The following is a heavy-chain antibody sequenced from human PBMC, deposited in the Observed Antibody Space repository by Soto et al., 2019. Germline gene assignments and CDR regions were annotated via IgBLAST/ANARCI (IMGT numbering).Heavy chain of an antibody. D-gene: IGHD3-10*01. J-gene: IGHJ3*02. Sequence: EVQLLESGGGLVQPGGSLRLSCAASGFTFSSYAMSWVRQAPGKGLEWVSTFRGSGDGTYYADSVKGRFTVSRDNSNNQLYLHMNVLRAEDTAVYYCAKGPDPGAFDIWGQGTMVTVSS. CDR3: AKGPDPGAFDI. CDR1: GFTFSSYA. CDR2: FRGSGDGT. V-gene: IGHV3-23*01.